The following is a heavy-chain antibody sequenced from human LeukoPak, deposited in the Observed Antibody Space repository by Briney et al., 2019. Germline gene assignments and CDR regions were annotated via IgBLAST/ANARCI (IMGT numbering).Heavy chain of an antibody. D-gene: IGHD4-23*01. Sequence: GRSLRLSCAASGFTFDDYAMHWVRQAPGKGLEWVSGISWNSGSIGYADSVKGRFTISRDNAKNSLYLQMNSLRAEDTALYYCAKLAYGGNSGYFDYWGQETLVTVSS. J-gene: IGHJ4*02. CDR2: ISWNSGSI. CDR1: GFTFDDYA. V-gene: IGHV3-9*01. CDR3: AKLAYGGNSGYFDY.